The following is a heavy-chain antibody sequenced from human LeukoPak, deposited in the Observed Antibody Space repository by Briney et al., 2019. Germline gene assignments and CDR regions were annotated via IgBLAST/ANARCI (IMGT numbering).Heavy chain of an antibody. CDR3: ARDMLHGSGSYYKGGFYYYGMDV. D-gene: IGHD3-10*01. J-gene: IGHJ6*02. Sequence: PSGTLSLTCAVSGGSISSSNWWSWVRQPPGKGLEWIGEIYHSGSTNYNPSLKSRVTISVDKSKNQFSLKLSSVTAADTAVYYCARDMLHGSGSYYKGGFYYYGMDVWGQGTTVTVSS. CDR1: GGSISSSNW. CDR2: IYHSGST. V-gene: IGHV4-4*02.